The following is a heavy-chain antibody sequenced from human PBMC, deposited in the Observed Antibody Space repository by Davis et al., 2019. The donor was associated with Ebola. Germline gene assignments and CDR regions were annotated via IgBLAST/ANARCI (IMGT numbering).Heavy chain of an antibody. J-gene: IGHJ4*02. V-gene: IGHV1-2*06. CDR1: GYSFTSHA. CDR3: ARHTDDCTSTSCSLTLDF. D-gene: IGHD2-2*01. Sequence: AASVKVSCKASGYSFTSHAVNWVRQAPGQGLEWMGRINPNSGGTNYAQKFQGRVTMTRDTSISTAYMELSRLRSDDTAVYYCARHTDDCTSTSCSLTLDFWGQGTLVTVSS. CDR2: INPNSGGT.